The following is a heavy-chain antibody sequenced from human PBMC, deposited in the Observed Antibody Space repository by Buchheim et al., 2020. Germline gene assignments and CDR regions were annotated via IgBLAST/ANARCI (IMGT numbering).Heavy chain of an antibody. CDR3: ARGGLWGSVLPAKDY. CDR2: INPNSGDT. J-gene: IGHJ4*02. D-gene: IGHD3-10*01. V-gene: IGHV1-2*02. Sequence: QVQLVQSGAEVKTPGASVKVSCKASGYTFTGHYMHWVRQAPGQGLEWMGWINPNSGDTKYAQKFQGRVTMTRDTSISTAYMELSSLRSDDTAVYYCARGGLWGSVLPAKDYWGQGTL. CDR1: GYTFTGHY.